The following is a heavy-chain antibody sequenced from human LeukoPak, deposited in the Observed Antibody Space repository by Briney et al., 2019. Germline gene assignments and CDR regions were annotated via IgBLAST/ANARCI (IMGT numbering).Heavy chain of an antibody. CDR2: IKLDGSEK. Sequence: PGGSLRLSCGASGFTFGKYWMSWVRQAPGKGLEWVANIKLDGSEKNYVDCVKGRFTISRDNTKNSLYLQMNSLRAEDTAVFYCARDQYDTWSRRGNFDSWGQGTLVIVSS. V-gene: IGHV3-7*03. D-gene: IGHD3-3*01. CDR3: ARDQYDTWSRRGNFDS. J-gene: IGHJ4*02. CDR1: GFTFGKYW.